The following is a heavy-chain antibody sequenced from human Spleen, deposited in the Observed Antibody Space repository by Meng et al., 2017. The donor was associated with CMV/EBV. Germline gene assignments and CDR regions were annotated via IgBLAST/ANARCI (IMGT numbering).Heavy chain of an antibody. V-gene: IGHV4-39*07. D-gene: IGHD3-3*01. CDR2: INHSGST. Sequence: SETLSLTCTVSGGSISSSSYYWGWIRQPPGKGLEWIGEINHSGSTNYNPSLKSRVTISVDTSKNQFSLKLSSVTAADTAVYYCARGALEWFLWGQGTLVTVSS. CDR3: ARGALEWFL. J-gene: IGHJ4*02. CDR1: GGSISSSSYY.